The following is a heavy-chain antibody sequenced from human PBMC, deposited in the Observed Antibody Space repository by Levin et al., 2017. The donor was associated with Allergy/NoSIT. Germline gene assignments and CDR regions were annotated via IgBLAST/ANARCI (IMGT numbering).Heavy chain of an antibody. V-gene: IGHV3-7*01. CDR2: IKQDGSEK. CDR1: GFTFSSYW. D-gene: IGHD2-2*01. J-gene: IGHJ4*02. CDR3: ARRSIVVVPASSRGLFDY. Sequence: EASVKVSCAASGFTFSSYWMSWVRQAPGKGLEWVANIKQDGSEKYYVDSVKGRFTISRDNAKNSLYLQMNSLRAEDTAVYYCARRSIVVVPASSRGLFDYWGQGTLVTVSS.